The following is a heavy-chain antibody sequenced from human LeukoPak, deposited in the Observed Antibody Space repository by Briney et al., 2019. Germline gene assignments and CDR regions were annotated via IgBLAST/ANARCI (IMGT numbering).Heavy chain of an antibody. J-gene: IGHJ6*02. D-gene: IGHD3-10*01. V-gene: IGHV3-30*02. CDR1: GFTFSSYA. CDR3: AKDRDGSGSFKKRMDV. CDR2: IRSNGNEK. Sequence: GGSLRLSCAASGFTFSSYAMSWVRQAPGKGLEWVALIRSNGNEKFYLDAVQGRFTISRDNSKNTLFLQMSSLRPEDTAVYYCAKDRDGSGSFKKRMDVWGQGTTVSVSS.